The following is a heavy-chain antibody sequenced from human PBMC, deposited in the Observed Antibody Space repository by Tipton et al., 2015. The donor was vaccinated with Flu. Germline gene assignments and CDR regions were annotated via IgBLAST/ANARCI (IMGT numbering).Heavy chain of an antibody. CDR2: ISSSGTTI. CDR1: GFTFSDYY. V-gene: IGHV3-11*04. Sequence: SLRLSCAASGFTFSDYYMSWIRQLPGKGLEWVSHISSSGTTINYADSVKGRFTISRDNARDSLYLQINSLRDEDTALYYCARGGDGMDVWGQGTTVTVSS. J-gene: IGHJ6*02. CDR3: ARGGDGMDV.